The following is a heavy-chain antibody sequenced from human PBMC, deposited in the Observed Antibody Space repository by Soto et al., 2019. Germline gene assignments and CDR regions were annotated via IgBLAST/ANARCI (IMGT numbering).Heavy chain of an antibody. D-gene: IGHD6-13*01. Sequence: SETLSLTCAVYGGSFSGYYWSWIRQPPGKGLEWIGEINHSGSTNYNPSLKSRVTISVDTSKNQFSLKLSSVTAADTAVYYCARVGVFGSWYPYLTVGAFDIWGQGTMVTVSS. CDR1: GGSFSGYY. V-gene: IGHV4-34*01. J-gene: IGHJ3*02. CDR3: ARVGVFGSWYPYLTVGAFDI. CDR2: INHSGST.